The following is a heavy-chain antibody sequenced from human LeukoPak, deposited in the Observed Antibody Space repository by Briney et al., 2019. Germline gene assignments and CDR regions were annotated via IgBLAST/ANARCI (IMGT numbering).Heavy chain of an antibody. J-gene: IGHJ4*02. CDR1: GFTFSSYG. D-gene: IGHD2-2*01. CDR3: AKGCSGSTTCYLIDY. Sequence: GRSLRLSCAASGFTFSSYGMHWVRQAPGKGLEWVAVISYDGSNKYYADSVKGRFTISRDNSKNTLYLEVNSLTTEDTAVYHCAKGCSGSTTCYLIDYWGQGTLVTVSS. CDR2: ISYDGSNK. V-gene: IGHV3-30*18.